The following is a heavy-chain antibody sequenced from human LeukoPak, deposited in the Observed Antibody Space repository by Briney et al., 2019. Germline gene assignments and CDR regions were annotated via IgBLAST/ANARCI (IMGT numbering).Heavy chain of an antibody. Sequence: GGSLRLSCAASGFTFNVFGVHWVRQAPGEGLEWVAAISYSGNKKYYLDSVRGRFTISRDNSKNTVYLQMNSLRAEDTATYYCAKDPGHGYKSIFYYYHAMDVWGQGTTVTVSS. CDR3: AKDPGHGYKSIFYYYHAMDV. J-gene: IGHJ6*02. CDR2: ISYSGNKK. D-gene: IGHD5-24*01. CDR1: GFTFNVFG. V-gene: IGHV3-30*18.